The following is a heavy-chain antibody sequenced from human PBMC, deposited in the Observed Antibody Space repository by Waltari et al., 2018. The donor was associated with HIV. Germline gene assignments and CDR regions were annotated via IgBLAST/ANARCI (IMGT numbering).Heavy chain of an antibody. V-gene: IGHV4-39*07. Sequence: QLRLQESGPRLVKPSETLSLTCSVSGGPLGSNVFHWGWIRQSPGKGLEWIGSIYYTGNTYYKPSLKRRVTISIDTSKNQFSLRLTSVTAADTAIYYCVAQDYSDSVDWWGQGTLVTVFS. CDR3: VAQDYSDSVDW. J-gene: IGHJ4*02. CDR2: IYYTGNT. CDR1: GGPLGSNVFH. D-gene: IGHD4-17*01.